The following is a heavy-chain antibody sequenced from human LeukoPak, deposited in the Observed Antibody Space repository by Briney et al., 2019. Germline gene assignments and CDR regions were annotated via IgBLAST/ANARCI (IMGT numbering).Heavy chain of an antibody. J-gene: IGHJ6*02. D-gene: IGHD2-2*01. CDR3: ASTHCASPSCYSYYYSGLDV. CDR2: IYYSGST. V-gene: IGHV4-31*03. Sequence: SETLSLTCTVSGGSISSGGYYWSWIRQHPGKGLEWIGYIYYSGSTYYNPSLKSRVTISVDTSKNQFSLKLSSVTAADTAVYYCASTHCASPSCYSYYYSGLDVWGQGTTVIVSS. CDR1: GGSISSGGYY.